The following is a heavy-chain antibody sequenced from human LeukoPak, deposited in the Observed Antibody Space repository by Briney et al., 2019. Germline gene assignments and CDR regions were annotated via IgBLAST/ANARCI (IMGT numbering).Heavy chain of an antibody. V-gene: IGHV1-69*05. CDR2: IIPIFGTA. CDR3: ARSTEYYFDY. CDR1: GGTFTSYA. J-gene: IGHJ4*02. Sequence: ASVKLSCKASGGTFTSYAISWVRQAPGQGLEWMGGIIPIFGTANYAQKFQGRVTITTDESTSTAYMELSRLRSEDTAVYYCARSTEYYFDYWGQGTLVTVSS. D-gene: IGHD3-10*01.